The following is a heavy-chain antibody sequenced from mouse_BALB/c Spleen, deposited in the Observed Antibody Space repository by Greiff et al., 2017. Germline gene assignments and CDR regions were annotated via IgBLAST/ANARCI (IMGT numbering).Heavy chain of an antibody. CDR1: GYTFTSYW. V-gene: IGHV1S41*01. Sequence: DLVKPGASVKLSCKASGYTFTSYWINWIKQRPGQGLEWIGLIAPGSGSTYYNEMFKGKATLTVDTSSSTAYIQLSSLSSEDSAVYFCARHDYDGAMDYWGQGTSVTVSS. D-gene: IGHD2-4*01. CDR2: IAPGSGST. CDR3: ARHDYDGAMDY. J-gene: IGHJ4*01.